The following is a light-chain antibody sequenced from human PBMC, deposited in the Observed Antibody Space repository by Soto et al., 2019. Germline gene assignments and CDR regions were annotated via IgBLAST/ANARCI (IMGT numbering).Light chain of an antibody. V-gene: IGLV2-8*01. Sequence: QSALTQPPSASGSLGQSVTISCTGTSSDVGGYNYVSWYQQHPAKAPKLMISGVSERPSGVPDRFSGSKSGNTASLTVSGLQAEDEADYYCSSYAGSDNWVFGGGTKLTVL. CDR2: GVS. CDR1: SSDVGGYNY. CDR3: SSYAGSDNWV. J-gene: IGLJ2*01.